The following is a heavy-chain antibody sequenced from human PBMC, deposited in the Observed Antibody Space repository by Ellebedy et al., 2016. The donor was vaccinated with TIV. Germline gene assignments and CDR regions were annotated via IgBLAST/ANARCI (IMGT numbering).Heavy chain of an antibody. CDR3: VRDSSGSY. V-gene: IGHV3-74*01. CDR2: IDSDGRGT. CDR1: GLRFSHAW. Sequence: GESLKISCTASGLRFSHAWMTWVRQAPGKGLVWVSRIDSDGRGTAYADSVKGRFTVSRDNAKNTMYLQMNTLRADDTAVYYCVRDSSGSYWGQGTLVTVSS. J-gene: IGHJ4*02. D-gene: IGHD6-19*01.